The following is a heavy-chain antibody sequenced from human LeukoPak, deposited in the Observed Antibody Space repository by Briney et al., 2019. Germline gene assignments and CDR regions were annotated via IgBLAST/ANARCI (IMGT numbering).Heavy chain of an antibody. CDR3: ARHDNSGDYRLDY. D-gene: IGHD3-22*01. J-gene: IGHJ4*02. CDR1: GFTFSSYW. V-gene: IGHV3-7*01. Sequence: GGSLRLSCAASGFTFSSYWMSWVRQAPGKGLEWVANIKQDGSEKDYVDSVKGRFTISRDNAKNSLYLQMNSLRAEDTALYYCARHDNSGDYRLDYWGQGTLVTVSS. CDR2: IKQDGSEK.